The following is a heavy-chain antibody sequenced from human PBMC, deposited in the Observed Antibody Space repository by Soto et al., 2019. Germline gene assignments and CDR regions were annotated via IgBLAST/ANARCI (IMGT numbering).Heavy chain of an antibody. D-gene: IGHD6-19*01. J-gene: IGHJ3*02. CDR3: ARDRSAVAGEGAFDI. CDR1: GFTVSSNY. Sequence: PGGSLRLSCAASGFTVSSNYMSWVRQAPGKGLEWVSVISYDGSNKYYADSVKGRFTISRDNSKNTLYLQMNSLRAEDTAVYYCARDRSAVAGEGAFDIWGQGTMVTVSS. CDR2: ISYDGSNK. V-gene: IGHV3-30-3*01.